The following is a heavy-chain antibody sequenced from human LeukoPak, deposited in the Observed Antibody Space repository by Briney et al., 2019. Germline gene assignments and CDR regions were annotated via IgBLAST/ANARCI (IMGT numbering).Heavy chain of an antibody. J-gene: IGHJ4*02. D-gene: IGHD3-22*01. CDR1: GGSISSSSYY. Sequence: PSETLSLTCTVSGGSISSSSYYWGWIRQPPGKGLEWIGSIYYSGSTYYNPSLKSRVTISVDTSKNQFSLKLSSVTAADTAVYYCARGARSSDSSGYYYFDYWGQGTLVTVSS. CDR2: IYYSGST. V-gene: IGHV4-39*01. CDR3: ARGARSSDSSGYYYFDY.